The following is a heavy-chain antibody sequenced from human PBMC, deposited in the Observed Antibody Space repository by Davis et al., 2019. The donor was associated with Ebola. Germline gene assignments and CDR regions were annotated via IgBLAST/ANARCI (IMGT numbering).Heavy chain of an antibody. J-gene: IGHJ6*02. D-gene: IGHD5-24*01. Sequence: HSQTLSLTCAISGDSVSTAGWNWIRQSPSRGLEWLGRTYYKSKWYNDYAASVRGRITINPDTSRNQFSLQVNSVTPEDRGVYYCTRGWLRGSMDVWAQGTTVTVSS. CDR1: GDSVSTAG. V-gene: IGHV6-1*01. CDR3: TRGWLRGSMDV. CDR2: TYYKSKWYN.